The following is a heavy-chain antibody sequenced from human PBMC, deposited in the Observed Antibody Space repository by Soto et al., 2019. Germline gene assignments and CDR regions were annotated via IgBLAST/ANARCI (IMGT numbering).Heavy chain of an antibody. CDR1: GGSISSSSYY. V-gene: IGHV4-39*02. D-gene: IGHD4-17*01. Sequence: SETLSLTCTVSGGSISSSSYYWGWIRQPPGKGLEWIGSIYYSGSTYYNPSLKSRVTISVDTSKNQFSLKLSSVTAADTAVYYCAREVYGDHSYSHAFDIWGQGTMVTVS. CDR2: IYYSGST. CDR3: AREVYGDHSYSHAFDI. J-gene: IGHJ3*02.